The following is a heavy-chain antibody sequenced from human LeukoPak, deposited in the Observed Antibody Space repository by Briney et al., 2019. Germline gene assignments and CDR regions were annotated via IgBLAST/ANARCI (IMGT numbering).Heavy chain of an antibody. CDR3: ARDRAGTYFPEYFDY. Sequence: GGSLRLSCAASGFTFSSYIMSWVRQAPGKGLEWVSSITRSSTYIFYADSVKGRFTISRDNAKNSLYLQMNSLRAEDTAVYYCARDRAGTYFPEYFDYWGQGTLVTVSS. J-gene: IGHJ4*02. CDR1: GFTFSSYI. D-gene: IGHD1-26*01. CDR2: ITRSSTYI. V-gene: IGHV3-21*01.